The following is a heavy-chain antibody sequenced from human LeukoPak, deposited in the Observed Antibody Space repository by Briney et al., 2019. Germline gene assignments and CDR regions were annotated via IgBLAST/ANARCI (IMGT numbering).Heavy chain of an antibody. CDR3: ARGFNYYASGSYFLDY. V-gene: IGHV1-18*01. CDR1: AYTFTSYG. J-gene: IGHJ4*02. D-gene: IGHD3-10*01. CDR2: ISAYNGNT. Sequence: ASVKVSCKASAYTFTSYGINWVRQAPGQGLEWMGWISAYNGNTNYAQKLQGRVTMTTDTSTSTAYKELRSLRSDDTAVYYCARGFNYYASGSYFLDYWGQGTLVSVSS.